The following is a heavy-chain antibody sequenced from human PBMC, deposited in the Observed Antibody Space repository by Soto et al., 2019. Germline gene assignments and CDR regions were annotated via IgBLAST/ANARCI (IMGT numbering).Heavy chain of an antibody. J-gene: IGHJ4*02. CDR1: GFTFITYD. D-gene: IGHD6-25*01. Sequence: ASVKVSCKASGFTFITYDFSWVAQAAGQGLELMGWMNPNNAHAGFAQKFRGGINMTRNTSISTAYLELSSLRSDDSAVDFCAIRKERSGPKSLHFWGKGPQVTRSS. V-gene: IGHV1-8*01. CDR2: MNPNNAHA. CDR3: AIRKERSGPKSLHF.